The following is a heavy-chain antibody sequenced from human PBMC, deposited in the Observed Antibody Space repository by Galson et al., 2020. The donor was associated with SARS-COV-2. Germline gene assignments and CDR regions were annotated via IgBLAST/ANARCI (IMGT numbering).Heavy chain of an antibody. Sequence: GESLKISCAASGFTFSNCPMNWVRQAPGKGLEWVSTVNNDGANTHYPDSVKGRFTISRDNSRNTLYLQMNGLRAEDTAVYYCAAWVMTHFDYWGQGILATVSS. V-gene: IGHV3-23*01. CDR2: VNNDGANT. CDR3: AAWVMTHFDY. CDR1: GFTFSNCP. J-gene: IGHJ4*02. D-gene: IGHD3-16*01.